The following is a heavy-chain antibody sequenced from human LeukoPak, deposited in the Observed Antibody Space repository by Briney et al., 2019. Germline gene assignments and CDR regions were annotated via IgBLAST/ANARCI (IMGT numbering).Heavy chain of an antibody. CDR3: VRDHAYAFDM. CDR1: AFIFSNYP. CDR2: ITGKSDTI. Sequence: GGSLRLSCAASAFIFSNYPMNWVRQAPGKGLEWVSYITGKSDTICYADSVKGRFIISRDNAKNSLYLQMNSLKAEDTAIYYCVRDHAYAFDMWGQGTRVTVSS. J-gene: IGHJ3*02. V-gene: IGHV3-48*01. D-gene: IGHD3-16*01.